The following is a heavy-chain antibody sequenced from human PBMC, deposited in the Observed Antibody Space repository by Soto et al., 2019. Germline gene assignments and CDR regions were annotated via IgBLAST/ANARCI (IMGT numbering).Heavy chain of an antibody. CDR1: GYTFNNYD. D-gene: IGHD3-10*01. CDR3: TRAYGAETFDF. CDR2: MNPNSGNT. V-gene: IGHV1-8*02. J-gene: IGHJ5*01. Sequence: ASVKVSCKASGYTFNNYDIHWVRQAPGHGLEWMGWMNPNSGNTGYAQNFRGRVTMTQNTAIGTAYMELSSLRSDDTATYYCTRAYGAETFDFWGQGTLVTVSS.